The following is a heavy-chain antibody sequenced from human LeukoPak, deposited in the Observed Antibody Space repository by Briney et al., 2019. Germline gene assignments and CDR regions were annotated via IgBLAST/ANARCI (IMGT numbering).Heavy chain of an antibody. Sequence: DPSETLSLTCTVSGVSISSYYWSWIRQPPGKGLEWIGYIYYSGSTNYNPSLKSGVTISVNTSKNQFSLKLSSVTAADTAVYYCATPRGYSYGHQRKRGPAFDYWGQGTLVTVSS. CDR1: GVSISSYY. V-gene: IGHV4-59*12. D-gene: IGHD5-18*01. CDR2: IYYSGST. J-gene: IGHJ4*02. CDR3: ATPRGYSYGHQRKRGPAFDY.